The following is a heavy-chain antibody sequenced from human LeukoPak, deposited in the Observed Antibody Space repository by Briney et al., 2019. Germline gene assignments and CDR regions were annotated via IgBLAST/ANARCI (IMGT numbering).Heavy chain of an antibody. CDR2: INHSGST. J-gene: IGHJ4*02. D-gene: IGHD5-24*01. CDR3: ASRSSDGYNLH. V-gene: IGHV4-34*01. CDR1: GGSFSGYY. Sequence: PSETLSLTCAVYGGSFSGYYWSWIRQPPGKGLEWIGEINHSGSTNYNPSLKSRVTISVGTSKNQFSLKLSSVTAADTAVYYCASRSSDGYNLHWGQGTLVTASS.